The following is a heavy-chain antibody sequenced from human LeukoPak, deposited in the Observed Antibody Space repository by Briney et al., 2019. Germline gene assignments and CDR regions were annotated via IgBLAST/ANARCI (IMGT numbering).Heavy chain of an antibody. CDR2: IRYTGAT. Sequence: SETLSLTCTVSGGSISSYYWSWIRQSPGKGLEWIGYIRYTGATNYNPYLQSRITISVDMPKNQFSLRLNSVTAADTAVYYCARLHALGAEEFDPWGQGTLVTVSS. J-gene: IGHJ5*02. CDR1: GGSISSYY. CDR3: ARLHALGAEEFDP. V-gene: IGHV4-59*12. D-gene: IGHD3-16*01.